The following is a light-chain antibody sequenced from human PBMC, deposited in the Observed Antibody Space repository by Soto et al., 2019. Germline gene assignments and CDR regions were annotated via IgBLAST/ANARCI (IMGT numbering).Light chain of an antibody. Sequence: IPFTKCPITLTLSPGARATLSCRASQSISSNFLAWYQQKRGQTPRLLIDAASTRATGIPDRFSGSGSGTDFTPPTTTLQPQDFVVSYCQQRSFWPFTFGQGTRVEIK. J-gene: IGKJ5*01. CDR3: QQRSFWPFT. V-gene: IGKV3D-20*02. CDR2: AAS. CDR1: QSISSNF.